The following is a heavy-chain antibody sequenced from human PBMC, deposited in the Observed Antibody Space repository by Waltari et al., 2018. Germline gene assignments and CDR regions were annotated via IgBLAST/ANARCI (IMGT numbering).Heavy chain of an antibody. D-gene: IGHD2-21*01. V-gene: IGHV4-34*01. CDR3: ARRGYCGIDCYSNYFDF. CDR2: ITHSGST. CDR1: GGSFHFFF. J-gene: IGHJ4*02. Sequence: QVLLQQWGAGLLQPSETLSLTCAVYGGSFHFFFWSWIRQPPGEGLEGIEEITHSGSTNYNPSLKSRVSISVDTPNNQFSLKLTSVTAADTAAYYCARRGYCGIDCYSNYFDFWGQGTLVTVSS.